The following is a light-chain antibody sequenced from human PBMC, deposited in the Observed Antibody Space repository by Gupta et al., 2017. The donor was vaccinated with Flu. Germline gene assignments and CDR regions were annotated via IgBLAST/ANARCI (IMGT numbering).Light chain of an antibody. CDR1: QSVLHSNGYNY. Sequence: DLVMTQSPLSLPVTPGEPASISCRSSQSVLHSNGYNYLDWYLQKPGQSPQLLIYLGSNRASGVPDRFSGSGSGTDFTLKISRVEAEDVGVYYCMQALQTPLTFGGGTKVEIK. V-gene: IGKV2-28*01. CDR3: MQALQTPLT. CDR2: LGS. J-gene: IGKJ4*01.